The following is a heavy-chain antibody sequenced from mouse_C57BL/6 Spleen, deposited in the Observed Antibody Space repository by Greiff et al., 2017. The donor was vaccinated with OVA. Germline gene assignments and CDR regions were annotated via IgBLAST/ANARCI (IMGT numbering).Heavy chain of an antibody. J-gene: IGHJ3*01. CDR3: ARDGDYDRAGFAY. CDR1: GFTFSSYA. CDR2: ISDGGSYT. V-gene: IGHV5-4*01. D-gene: IGHD2-4*01. Sequence: EVHLVESGGGLVKPGGSLKLSCAASGFTFSSYAMSWVRQTPEKRLEWVATISDGGSYTYYPDNVKGRFTISRDNAKNNLYLQMSHLKSEDTAMYYCARDGDYDRAGFAYWGQGTLVTVSA.